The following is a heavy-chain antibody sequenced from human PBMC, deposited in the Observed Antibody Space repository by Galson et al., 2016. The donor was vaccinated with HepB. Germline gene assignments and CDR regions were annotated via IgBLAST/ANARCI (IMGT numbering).Heavy chain of an antibody. Sequence: SLRLSCAASGFTFSSYNMHWVRQAPGKGLEWVAIIWPDGSNKYYVDSVKGRFTISRDNAKSTLYLQLRSLRAEDTALYYCARDRGSGSLDYGVDVWGQGTTVIVS. CDR2: IWPDGSNK. D-gene: IGHD6-25*01. CDR3: ARDRGSGSLDYGVDV. CDR1: GFTFSSYN. V-gene: IGHV3-33*01. J-gene: IGHJ6*02.